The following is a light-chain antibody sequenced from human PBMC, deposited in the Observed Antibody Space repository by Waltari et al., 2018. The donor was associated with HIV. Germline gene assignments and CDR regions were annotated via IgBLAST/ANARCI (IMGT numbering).Light chain of an antibody. J-gene: IGLJ2*01. CDR2: GDA. Sequence: QSVLTQPPSVSGAPGQRVTISCTGNTSNIGAGYDVHWYQQLPGTAPKLLIYGDANRPSRVPDRFSGSTSGTSASLAITGLRAEDECDYYCQSYDRSLSGVIFGGGTKLTVL. V-gene: IGLV1-40*01. CDR3: QSYDRSLSGVI. CDR1: TSNIGAGYD.